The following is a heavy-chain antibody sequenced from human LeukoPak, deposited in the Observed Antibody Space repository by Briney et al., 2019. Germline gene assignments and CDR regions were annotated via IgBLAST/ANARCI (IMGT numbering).Heavy chain of an antibody. V-gene: IGHV4-34*01. D-gene: IGHD6-19*01. CDR2: IYYSGST. J-gene: IGHJ6*02. Sequence: SETLSLTCAVYGGSFSGYYWSWIRQPPGKGLEWIGSIYYSGSTYYNPSLKSRVTIPVDTSKNQFSLKLSSVTAADTAVYYCARHLLDEWLAPQGYGMDVWGQGTTVTVSS. CDR3: ARHLLDEWLAPQGYGMDV. CDR1: GGSFSGYY.